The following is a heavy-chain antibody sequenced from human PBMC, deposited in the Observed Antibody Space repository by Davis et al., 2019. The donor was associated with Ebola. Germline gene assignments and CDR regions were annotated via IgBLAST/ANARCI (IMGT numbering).Heavy chain of an antibody. CDR3: ARDILTGGVFYYYYGMDV. Sequence: PGGSLRLSCAASGFTFSSYSMNWVRQAPGKGLEWVSSISSSSSYIYYVDSVKGRFTISRDNAKNSLYLQMNSLRAEDTAVYYCARDILTGGVFYYYYGMDVWGQGTTVTVSS. CDR2: ISSSSSYI. D-gene: IGHD3-9*01. J-gene: IGHJ6*02. CDR1: GFTFSSYS. V-gene: IGHV3-21*01.